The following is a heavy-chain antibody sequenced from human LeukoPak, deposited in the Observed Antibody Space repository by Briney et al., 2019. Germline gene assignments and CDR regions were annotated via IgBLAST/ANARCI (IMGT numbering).Heavy chain of an antibody. CDR1: GGSFSGYY. V-gene: IGHV4-34*01. J-gene: IGHJ5*02. CDR2: INHSGST. Sequence: PSETLSLTCAVYGGSFSGYYWSWIRQPPGKGLEWIGEINHSGSTNYNPSLKSRVTISVGTSKNQFSLKLSSVTAADTAVYYCARSRYCSGGSCYSGNWFDPWGQGTLVTVSS. CDR3: ARSRYCSGGSCYSGNWFDP. D-gene: IGHD2-15*01.